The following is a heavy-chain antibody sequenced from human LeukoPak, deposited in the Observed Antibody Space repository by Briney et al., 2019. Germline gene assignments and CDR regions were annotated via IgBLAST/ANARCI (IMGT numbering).Heavy chain of an antibody. CDR1: GFTFRSYS. CDR3: ARELVVPAAISSYDAFDI. CDR2: ISSTSGTI. Sequence: GGSLRLSCVASGFTFRSYSMNWVRQAPGKGLEWVSYISSTSGTIYYPDSMKGRFTISRDNAKNSLYLQMNGLRAEDTAVYYCARELVVPAAISSYDAFDIWGQGTMVTVSS. V-gene: IGHV3-48*04. D-gene: IGHD2-2*01. J-gene: IGHJ3*02.